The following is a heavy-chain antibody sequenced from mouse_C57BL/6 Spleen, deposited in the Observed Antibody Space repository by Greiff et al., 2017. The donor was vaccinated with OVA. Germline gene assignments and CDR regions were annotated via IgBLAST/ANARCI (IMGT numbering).Heavy chain of an antibody. CDR3: ARSRDYYGSSYAMDY. CDR1: GYTFTSYW. Sequence: QVQLQQPGAELVKPGASVKMSCKASGYTFTSYWITWVKQRPGQGLEWIGDIYPGRGSTNYNEKFKSKATLTVDTSSSPAYMQLSSLTSEDSAVYYCARSRDYYGSSYAMDYWGQGTSVTVSS. J-gene: IGHJ4*01. V-gene: IGHV1-55*01. CDR2: IYPGRGST. D-gene: IGHD1-1*01.